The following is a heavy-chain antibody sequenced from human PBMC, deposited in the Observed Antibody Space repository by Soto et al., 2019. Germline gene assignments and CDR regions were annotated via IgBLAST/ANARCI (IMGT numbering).Heavy chain of an antibody. D-gene: IGHD2-2*02. V-gene: IGHV4-30-4*01. CDR2: IYYSGST. CDR3: ASTVVVPAAIWDNWFDP. J-gene: IGHJ5*02. Sequence: QVQLQESGPGLVKPSQTLSLTCTVSGGSISSGDYYWSWIRQPPGKGLECIGYIYYSGSTYYNPSLKSRVTISVDTSKNQFSLKLSSVTAADTAVYYCASTVVVPAAIWDNWFDPWGQGTLVTVSS. CDR1: GGSISSGDYY.